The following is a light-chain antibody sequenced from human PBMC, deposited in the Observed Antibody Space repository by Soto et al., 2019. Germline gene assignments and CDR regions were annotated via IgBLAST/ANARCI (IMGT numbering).Light chain of an antibody. CDR2: GAS. CDR1: QSVIPTS. J-gene: IGKJ4*01. Sequence: EIVLTQSPGTLSLSPGERATLSCRASQSVIPTSLAWYQQKSGQTPRLLIYGASSRATGIPDRFSGSGFGTDFTLTISRLEPEDFAVYYCEQYDYTSLTFGGGTKVEIK. V-gene: IGKV3-20*01. CDR3: EQYDYTSLT.